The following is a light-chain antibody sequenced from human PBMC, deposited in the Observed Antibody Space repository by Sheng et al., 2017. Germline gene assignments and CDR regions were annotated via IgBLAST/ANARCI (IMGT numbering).Light chain of an antibody. CDR1: QTVSSTY. J-gene: IGKJ1*01. CDR3: QQYGSSPWT. CDR2: GTS. V-gene: IGKV3-20*01. Sequence: EIVLTQSAGTLSLSPGERATLSCRASQTVSSTYLAWYQQKPGQSPRLLIYGTSTRATGIPGRFSGSGSGTDFTLTISRLEPEDSAVYYCQQYGSSPWTFGRGTKVEIK.